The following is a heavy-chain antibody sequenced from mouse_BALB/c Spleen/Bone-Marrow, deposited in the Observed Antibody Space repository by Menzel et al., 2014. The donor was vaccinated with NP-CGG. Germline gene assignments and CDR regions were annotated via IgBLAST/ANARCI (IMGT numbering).Heavy chain of an antibody. J-gene: IGHJ2*01. CDR2: LNPGSGGT. CDR3: ARRIYYAMGY. D-gene: IGHD2-1*01. CDR1: GYAFTNYL. Sequence: VQLQQSGAELVRPGTSVKVSCTASGYAFTNYLIEWVKQRPGQGLEWIGVLNPGSGGTNYNEKFKGKATLTADKSSSSAYMQLSSLTSDDSAVYFCARRIYYAMGYWGQGTTLTVSS. V-gene: IGHV1-54*01.